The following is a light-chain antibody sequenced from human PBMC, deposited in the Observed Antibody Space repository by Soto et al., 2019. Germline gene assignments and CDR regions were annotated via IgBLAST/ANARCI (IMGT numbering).Light chain of an antibody. Sequence: EIVLTQSPGSLSLSPGERATLSCRASQSVDSSFFAWYQQKPGRAPRLLIYGASNRATGIPDRFSGRGSGTVFILTISRLEPEDFAVYYCQQYVSSVTFGQGTKVEIK. CDR3: QQYVSSVT. J-gene: IGKJ1*01. CDR1: QSVDSSF. CDR2: GAS. V-gene: IGKV3-20*01.